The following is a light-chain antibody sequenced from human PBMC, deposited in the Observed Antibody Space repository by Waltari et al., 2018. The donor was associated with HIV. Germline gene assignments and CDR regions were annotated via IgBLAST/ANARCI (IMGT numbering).Light chain of an antibody. CDR2: AAS. J-gene: IGKJ1*01. CDR1: PGISNY. V-gene: IGKV1-27*01. Sequence: DIQMTQSPSSLSASVGDRVTITCRASPGISNYLAWYQQKPGKVPKLLIYAASTLQSGAPSRFSGSGSGTDFTLTISGLQPEDVATYYCQKYNSAPWTFGQGTKVEIK. CDR3: QKYNSAPWT.